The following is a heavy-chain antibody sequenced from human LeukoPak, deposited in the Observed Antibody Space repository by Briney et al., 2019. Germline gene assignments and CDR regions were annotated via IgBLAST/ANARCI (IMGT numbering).Heavy chain of an antibody. CDR1: SGSINDYY. CDR2: IYSSGST. V-gene: IGHV4-4*07. CDR3: AREGKWFGTYYYCMDV. Sequence: SETLSLTCTLSSGSINDYYWSWVRQPAGKGLECLGRIYSSGSTTYNPSLKSRITMSVDTSKNQFSLKMTSVTAADTAVYYCAREGKWFGTYYYCMDVWGKGTTVTVSS. D-gene: IGHD3-10*01. J-gene: IGHJ6*04.